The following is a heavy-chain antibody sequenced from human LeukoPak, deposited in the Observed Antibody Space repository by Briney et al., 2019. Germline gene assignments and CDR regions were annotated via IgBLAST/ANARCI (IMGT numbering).Heavy chain of an antibody. CDR1: GFTFSSCS. Sequence: GGSLRLSCAASGFTFSSCSMNWVRQAPGKGLEWVSYISGSGSSIYYADSVKGRFTISRDNAKNSLYLQMNSLRAEDTAVYYCARQLDSWGQGTLVTVSS. J-gene: IGHJ4*02. CDR3: ARQLDS. V-gene: IGHV3-48*01. CDR2: ISGSGSSI.